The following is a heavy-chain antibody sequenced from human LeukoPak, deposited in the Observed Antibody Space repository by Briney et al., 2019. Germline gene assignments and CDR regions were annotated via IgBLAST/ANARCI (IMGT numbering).Heavy chain of an antibody. Sequence: GGSLRLSCAASGFTFSSYAISWVRQAPGQGLEWMGGIIPIFGTANYAQKFQGRVTITADESTSTAYMELSSLRSEDTAVYYCASAPTGLRFLEWSFVWGKGTTVTVSS. J-gene: IGHJ6*04. CDR1: GFTFSSYA. V-gene: IGHV1-69*01. CDR3: ASAPTGLRFLEWSFV. D-gene: IGHD3-3*01. CDR2: IIPIFGTA.